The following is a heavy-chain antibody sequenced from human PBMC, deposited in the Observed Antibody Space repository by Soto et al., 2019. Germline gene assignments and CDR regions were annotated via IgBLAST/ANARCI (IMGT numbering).Heavy chain of an antibody. D-gene: IGHD2-2*01. V-gene: IGHV1-18*01. Sequence: ASVKVSCKASGYRLTSYVISWVRQAPGQGLEWMGWISGHDGNTKYTQKVQGRVTVTTDTSTSTAYMDLRSLRSDDTAVYYCAREYCSSASCYGPDFWGQGTLVTVSS. CDR3: AREYCSSASCYGPDF. J-gene: IGHJ4*02. CDR2: ISGHDGNT. CDR1: GYRLTSYV.